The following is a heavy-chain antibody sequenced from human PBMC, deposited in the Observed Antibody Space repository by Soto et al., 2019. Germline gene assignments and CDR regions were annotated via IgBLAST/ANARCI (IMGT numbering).Heavy chain of an antibody. CDR3: ARRYYDNLTGLPYYFDY. Sequence: ASVKVSCKASGNTFRNYAIHWVRQAPGQSLEWMGWIQGGNGNTKYSQRSQGRLTITKDTSKNQVVLTMTNMDPVDTATYYCARRYYDNLTGLPYYFDYWGQGTQVTVS. D-gene: IGHD3-9*01. V-gene: IGHV1-3*01. J-gene: IGHJ4*02. CDR2: IQGGNGNT. CDR1: GNTFRNYA.